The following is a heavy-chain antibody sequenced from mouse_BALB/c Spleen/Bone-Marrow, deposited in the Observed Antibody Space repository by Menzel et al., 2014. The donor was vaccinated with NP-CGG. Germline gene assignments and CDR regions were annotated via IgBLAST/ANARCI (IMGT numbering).Heavy chain of an antibody. CDR3: XXPAXYXPHCGY. D-gene: IGHD1-1*01. CDR1: GYTFTDYN. Sequence: VQLQQPGPELVKPGASVKISCKASGYTFTDYNMHWVKLSHGKSLEWIGYIFPYNGGADYDQKFRSRATLTVDTSSTTAYMELRSLXXEXXAXXXFXXPAXYXPHCGYXGQGASLTV. CDR2: IFPYNGGA. J-gene: IGHJ2*02. V-gene: IGHV1S29*02.